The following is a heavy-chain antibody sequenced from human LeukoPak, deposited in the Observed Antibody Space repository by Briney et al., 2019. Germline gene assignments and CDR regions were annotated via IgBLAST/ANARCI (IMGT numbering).Heavy chain of an antibody. D-gene: IGHD1-26*01. CDR3: TTGGIHYGY. CDR2: IQSKTEGGAT. Sequence: GGSLRLSCAASGLTFSNIRMSWVRQAPGKGLEWVGRIQSKTEGGATDYAAPVRGRFSISRDDSKNTLYLQMNSLKTEDTAVYYCTTGGIHYGYWGQGTLVTASS. CDR1: GLTFSNIR. J-gene: IGHJ4*02. V-gene: IGHV3-15*01.